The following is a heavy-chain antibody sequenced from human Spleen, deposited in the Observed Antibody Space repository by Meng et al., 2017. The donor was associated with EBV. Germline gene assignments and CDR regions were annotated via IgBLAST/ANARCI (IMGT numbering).Heavy chain of an antibody. D-gene: IGHD1-26*01. CDR1: IYKHTHYG. CDR2: TDTKNGNS. Sequence: DLKNLRVLVFYICNSLIYKHTHYGFYRARQAPESGCWWMGMTDTKNGNSKFAKGFTGRFVLSLETSVSTAYLQISSLKAEATAVYYCARLVTLIAQVHLDYWGQGTLVTVSS. CDR3: ARLVTLIAQVHLDY. V-gene: IGHV7-4-1*02. J-gene: IGHJ4*02.